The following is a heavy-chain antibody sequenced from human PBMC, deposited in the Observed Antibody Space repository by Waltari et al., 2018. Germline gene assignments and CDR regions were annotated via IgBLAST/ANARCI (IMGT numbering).Heavy chain of an antibody. CDR1: GGSIDNYY. CDR2: IHYSGST. CDR3: ARGNYWSGWPFFDF. V-gene: IGHV4-59*01. D-gene: IGHD3-3*01. Sequence: QVQLQESGPGLVKPSETLSLTCSVSGGSIDNYYWSWIRQSPGKGLEWIAYIHYSGSTVYNPSLKSRVTISLDASRKHFSLMVTSMTAADTAVYYCARGNYWSGWPFFDFWGQGTLVTVSS. J-gene: IGHJ4*02.